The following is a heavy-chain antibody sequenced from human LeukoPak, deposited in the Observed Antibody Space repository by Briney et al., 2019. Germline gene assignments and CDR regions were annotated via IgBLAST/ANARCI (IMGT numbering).Heavy chain of an antibody. D-gene: IGHD3-10*01. CDR2: IYYSGST. J-gene: IGHJ4*02. CDR1: GGSISSSSYY. V-gene: IGHV4-39*07. CDR3: ARARLWFGELYLSSFDY. Sequence: SETLSLTCTVSGGSISSSSYYWGWIRQPPGKGLEWIGSIYYSGSTYYNPTLKSRVTISVDTSKNQFSLKLSSVTAADTAVYYCARARLWFGELYLSSFDYWGQGTLVTVSS.